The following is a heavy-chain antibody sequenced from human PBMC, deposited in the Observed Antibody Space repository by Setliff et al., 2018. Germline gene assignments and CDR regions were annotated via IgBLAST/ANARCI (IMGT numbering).Heavy chain of an antibody. Sequence: GASVKVSCKASGGTLSNYGLSWVRQAPGQGLEWMGGIIPMLALPNKAEKFQDRVTITADKSTNTAYMELSSLRSEDTAVYYCAVLSVTPTRKKYYSYLDVWGKGTTVTVSS. D-gene: IGHD2-2*01. V-gene: IGHV1-69*10. J-gene: IGHJ6*03. CDR2: IIPMLALP. CDR3: AVLSVTPTRKKYYSYLDV. CDR1: GGTLSNYG.